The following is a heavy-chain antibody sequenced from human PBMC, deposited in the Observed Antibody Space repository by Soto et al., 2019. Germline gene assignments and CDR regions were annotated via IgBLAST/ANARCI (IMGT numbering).Heavy chain of an antibody. J-gene: IGHJ4*02. D-gene: IGHD1-1*01. V-gene: IGHV4-39*01. Sequence: QLQLQESGPGLVKPSETLSLTCTVSADSSTISNSYWGWLRQPPGKGLQWIGSSSYNGGTFYNPSLKGRVAISVDTSKKQSSLQATSLTAADTAMYFCARHRIEVVWRGFDYWGQGSPVTVSS. CDR1: ADSSTISNSY. CDR3: ARHRIEVVWRGFDY. CDR2: SSYNGGT.